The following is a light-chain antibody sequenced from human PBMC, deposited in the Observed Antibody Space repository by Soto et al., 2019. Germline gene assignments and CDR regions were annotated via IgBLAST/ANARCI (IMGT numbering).Light chain of an antibody. V-gene: IGLV1-51*01. CDR3: QSYDSSLSGSVV. CDR2: DNN. J-gene: IGLJ2*01. CDR1: SFNIGNNY. Sequence: QSVLTQPPSVSAAPGQKVTISCSGSSFNIGNNYVSWYQQLPGTAPKLLIYDNNKRPSGIPDRFSGSKSGTSATLDITGLQAEDEADYYCQSYDSSLSGSVVFGGGTKLTVL.